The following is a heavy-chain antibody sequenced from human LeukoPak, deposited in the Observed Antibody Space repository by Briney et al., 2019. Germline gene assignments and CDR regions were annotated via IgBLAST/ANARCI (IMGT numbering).Heavy chain of an antibody. CDR1: GFTFSSYW. J-gene: IGHJ4*02. V-gene: IGHV3-7*04. CDR2: IKRDGSEK. CDR3: ARDNGHYDCWSGYDRYFDY. Sequence: GGSLRLSCAASGFTFSSYWMSWVRQAPGKGLEWVADIKRDGSEKYYVDSVKGRFTISRDNAKNSLYLQMNSLGAEDTAVYYCARDNGHYDCWSGYDRYFDYWGQGTLVTVSS. D-gene: IGHD3-3*01.